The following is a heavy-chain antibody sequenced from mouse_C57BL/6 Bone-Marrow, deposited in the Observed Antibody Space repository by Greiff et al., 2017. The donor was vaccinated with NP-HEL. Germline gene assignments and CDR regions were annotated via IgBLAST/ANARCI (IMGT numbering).Heavy chain of an antibody. J-gene: IGHJ3*01. CDR2: IDPENGDP. V-gene: IGHV14-4*01. CDR3: TTSNYYGRAWFAY. Sequence: VQLQQPGAELVKPGASVKLSSKASGYTFTSYWMHWVKQRPGRGLEWIGWIDPENGDPDYASKFQGKATITADTSSTTAYLQLSSLTSEDTAVYYWTTSNYYGRAWFAYWGQGTLVTVSA. CDR1: GYTFTSYW. D-gene: IGHD1-1*01.